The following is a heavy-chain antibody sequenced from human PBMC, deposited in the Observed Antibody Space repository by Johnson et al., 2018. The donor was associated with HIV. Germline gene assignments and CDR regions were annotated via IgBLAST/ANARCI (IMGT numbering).Heavy chain of an antibody. D-gene: IGHD2-21*01. CDR1: GFTFSDHY. V-gene: IGHV3-11*04. Sequence: VQLVESGGGLVKAGGSLRLSCAASGFTFSDHYMTWIRQAPGKGLECISSISSSGRTTYYADSVKGRFTISRNNVKNSMLLQMNSRRADDTAVYFCVRRMVVGYVAFDIWGQGTMVSVSS. CDR3: VRRMVVGYVAFDI. J-gene: IGHJ3*02. CDR2: ISSSGRTT.